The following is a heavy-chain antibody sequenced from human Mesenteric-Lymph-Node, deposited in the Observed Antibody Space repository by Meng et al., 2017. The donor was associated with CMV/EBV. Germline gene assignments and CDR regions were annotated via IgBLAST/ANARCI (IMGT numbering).Heavy chain of an antibody. CDR2: INQYGSDN. CDR1: GLTFSNHA. V-gene: IGHV3-7*01. D-gene: IGHD3-22*01. CDR3: VRYYYDSSSFRRPFDY. J-gene: IGHJ4*02. Sequence: GGSLRLSCAASGLTFSNHAMNWVRRAPGKGLEWVASINQYGSDNYYVDSVKGRFTISRDNAKNSLYLQMSSLRAEDTAVYYCVRYYYDSSSFRRPFDYWGQGTLVTVSS.